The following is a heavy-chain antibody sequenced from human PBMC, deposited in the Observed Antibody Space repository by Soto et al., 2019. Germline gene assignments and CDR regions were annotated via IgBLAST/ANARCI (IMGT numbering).Heavy chain of an antibody. CDR2: IYYSGST. J-gene: IGHJ6*02. D-gene: IGHD3-3*01. Sequence: SETLSLTCAVYGGSFSGYYWSWIRQPPGKGLEWIGEIYYSGSTNYNSSLKSRITISVDTSKNQFSLKLNSVTAADTAVYYCARSKAAYYDFWSGFSPNYGMDVWGQGTTLTVSS. CDR1: GGSFSGYY. CDR3: ARSKAAYYDFWSGFSPNYGMDV. V-gene: IGHV4-34*09.